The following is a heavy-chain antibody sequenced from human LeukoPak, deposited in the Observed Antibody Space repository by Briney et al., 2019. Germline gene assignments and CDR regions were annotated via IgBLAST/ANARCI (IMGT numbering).Heavy chain of an antibody. CDR2: ICSGGNT. Sequence: PGGSLRLSCAASGFTVSSNYMSWVRQAPGKGLEWVSVICSGGNTYYADSVKGRFIISRDNSRNTVYLQMNSLRAEDTAVYYCARDASSGWRYYFDYWGQGTLVTVSS. CDR3: ARDASSGWRYYFDY. CDR1: GFTVSSNY. D-gene: IGHD6-19*01. J-gene: IGHJ4*02. V-gene: IGHV3-66*01.